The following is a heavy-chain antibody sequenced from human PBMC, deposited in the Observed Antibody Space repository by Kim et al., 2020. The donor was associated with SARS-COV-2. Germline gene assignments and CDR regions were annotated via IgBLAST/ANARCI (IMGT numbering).Heavy chain of an antibody. CDR3: ARDRAVGYCTNGVCYNSGMDV. CDR2: INPNSGGT. CDR1: GYTFTGYY. D-gene: IGHD2-8*01. V-gene: IGHV1-2*02. J-gene: IGHJ6*02. Sequence: ASVKVSCKASGYTFTGYYMHWVRQAPGQGLEWMGWINPNSGGTNYAQKFQGRVTMTRDTSISTAYMELSRLRSDDTAVYYCARDRAVGYCTNGVCYNSGMDVWGQGTTVTVSS.